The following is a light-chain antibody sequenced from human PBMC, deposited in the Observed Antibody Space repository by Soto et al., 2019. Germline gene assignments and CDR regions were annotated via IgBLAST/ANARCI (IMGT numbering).Light chain of an antibody. V-gene: IGKV1-39*01. CDR1: QSISSY. J-gene: IGKJ5*01. Sequence: DIQMTQSPSSLSASVGDRVTITCRASQSISSYLNWYQQKPGKAPKLLIYAASSLQSGVPSRFSGSGSGTDFTLTISSLQPEDFETYYCQQSYSTLITFGQGTRLESK. CDR2: AAS. CDR3: QQSYSTLIT.